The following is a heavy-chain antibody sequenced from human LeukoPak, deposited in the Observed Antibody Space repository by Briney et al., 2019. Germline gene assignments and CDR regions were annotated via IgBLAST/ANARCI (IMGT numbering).Heavy chain of an antibody. D-gene: IGHD1-26*01. CDR3: ARSLSGSYSPYYYYYYMDV. J-gene: IGHJ6*03. CDR2: ISYDGSNI. V-gene: IGHV3-30*01. Sequence: GGSLRLSCAAFGFTFSSYAMHWVRQAPGKGLEWVAVISYDGSNIYYADSVKGRFTISRDNSKNTLYLQMDSLRAEDTAVYYCARSLSGSYSPYYYYYYMDVWGKGTTVTVSS. CDR1: GFTFSSYA.